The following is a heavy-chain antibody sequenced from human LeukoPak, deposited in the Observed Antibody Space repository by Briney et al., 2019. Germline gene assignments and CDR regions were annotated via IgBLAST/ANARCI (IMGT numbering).Heavy chain of an antibody. CDR2: ISGSGGST. Sequence: GGSLRLSCAASGFTFSSYAMSWVRQAPGKGLEWVSAISGSGGSTYYADSVKGRFTISGDNSKNTLYLQMNSLRAEDTAVYYCASFKYYYDSSGSIPHDYWGQGTLVTVSS. CDR1: GFTFSSYA. J-gene: IGHJ4*02. V-gene: IGHV3-23*01. D-gene: IGHD3-22*01. CDR3: ASFKYYYDSSGSIPHDY.